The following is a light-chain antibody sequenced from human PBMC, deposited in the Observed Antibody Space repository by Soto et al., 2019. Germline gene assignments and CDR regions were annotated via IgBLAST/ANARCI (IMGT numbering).Light chain of an antibody. CDR3: QQYGSSPRIT. Sequence: ESVLTQSPGTLSLSPGERATLSCRASQSVSNSYLAWYQQKPGQAPRLLIYGASSRATGIPDRFSGSGSGTDFTLTISRLEPEDFAVYYCQQYGSSPRITFGQGTRLEIK. CDR1: QSVSNSY. CDR2: GAS. V-gene: IGKV3-20*01. J-gene: IGKJ5*01.